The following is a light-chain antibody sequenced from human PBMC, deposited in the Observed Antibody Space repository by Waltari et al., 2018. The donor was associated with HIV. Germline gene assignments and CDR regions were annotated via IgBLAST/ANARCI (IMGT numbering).Light chain of an antibody. V-gene: IGLV2-8*01. CDR2: EVL. CDR1: SSDIGDYDY. Sequence: QSALTQPPSASGSPGQSVTISCTGTSSDIGDYDYVSWYQHPPGEAPKLLIYEVLNRPSGVPHRFSGSKSGNTASLTVSGLQAEDEADYYCSSYGGNSNVIFGGGTKLTVL. J-gene: IGLJ2*01. CDR3: SSYGGNSNVI.